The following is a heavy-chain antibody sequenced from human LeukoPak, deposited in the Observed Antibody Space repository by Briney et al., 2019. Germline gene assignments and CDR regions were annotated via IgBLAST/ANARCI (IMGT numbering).Heavy chain of an antibody. CDR3: ARATYSSSWYPNWFDP. D-gene: IGHD6-13*01. J-gene: IGHJ5*02. CDR1: GGSISSGDYY. CDR2: IYYSGST. Sequence: SETLSLTCTVSGGSISSGDYYWSWIRQPPGKGLEWIGYIYYSGSTNYNPSLKSRVTISVDTSKNQFSLKLSSVTAADTAVYYCARATYSSSWYPNWFDPWGQGTLVTVSS. V-gene: IGHV4-61*08.